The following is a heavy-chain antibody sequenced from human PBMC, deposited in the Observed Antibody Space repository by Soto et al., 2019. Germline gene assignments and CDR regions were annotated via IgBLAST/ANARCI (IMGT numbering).Heavy chain of an antibody. CDR3: ARDYYGSGSYYNLGAFDI. J-gene: IGHJ3*02. CDR1: GGTFSSYA. V-gene: IGHV1-69*13. CDR2: IIPIFGTA. Sequence: SVKVSCKASGGTFSSYAISWVRQAPGQGLEWMGGIIPIFGTANYAQKFQGRVTITADESTSTAYMELSRLRSDDTAVYYCARDYYGSGSYYNLGAFDIWGQGTRVTVSS. D-gene: IGHD3-10*01.